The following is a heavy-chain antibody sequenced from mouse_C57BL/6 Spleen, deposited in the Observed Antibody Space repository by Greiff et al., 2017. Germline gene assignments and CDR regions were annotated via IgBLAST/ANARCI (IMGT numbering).Heavy chain of an antibody. D-gene: IGHD2-2*01. CDR1: GYTFTSYW. V-gene: IGHV1-55*01. CDR3: ARDMVTTGRGFAY. J-gene: IGHJ3*01. CDR2: IYPGSGST. Sequence: QVQLQQPGAELVKPGASVKMSCKASGYTFTSYWITWVKQRPGQGLEWIGDIYPGSGSTNYNEKFKSKATLTVDTSSSTAYMQLSSLTSEDSAVYYCARDMVTTGRGFAYWGQGTLVTVSA.